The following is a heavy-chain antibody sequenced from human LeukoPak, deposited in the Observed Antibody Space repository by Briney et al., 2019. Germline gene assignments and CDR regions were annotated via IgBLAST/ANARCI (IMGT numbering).Heavy chain of an antibody. CDR1: GFTFSSYA. CDR3: AKGLSPNLVREPFDY. Sequence: GGSLRLSCAASGFTFSSYAMSWVRQAPGKGLEWVSAISGSGGSTYYADSVKGRFTISRDNSKNTLYLQMNSLRAEDTAVYYCAKGLSPNLVREPFDYWGQGTLVTVSS. V-gene: IGHV3-23*01. CDR2: ISGSGGST. D-gene: IGHD3-10*01. J-gene: IGHJ4*02.